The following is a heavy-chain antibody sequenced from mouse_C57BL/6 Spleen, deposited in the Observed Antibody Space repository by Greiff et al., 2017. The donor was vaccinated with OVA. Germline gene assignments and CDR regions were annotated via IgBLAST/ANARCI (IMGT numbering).Heavy chain of an antibody. CDR3: ARRDYDYDVWYFDV. Sequence: QVQLQQPGAELVRPGSSVKLSCKASGYTFTSYWMHLVKQRPIQGLEWIGNIDPSDSETHYNQKFKDKATLTVDKSSSTAYMQLSSLTSEDSAVYYCARRDYDYDVWYFDVWGTGTTVTVSS. J-gene: IGHJ1*03. V-gene: IGHV1-52*01. CDR2: IDPSDSET. CDR1: GYTFTSYW. D-gene: IGHD2-4*01.